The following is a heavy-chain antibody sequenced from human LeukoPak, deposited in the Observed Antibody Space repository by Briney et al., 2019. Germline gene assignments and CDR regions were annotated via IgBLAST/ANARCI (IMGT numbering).Heavy chain of an antibody. CDR2: MNPNSGNT. J-gene: IGHJ3*02. D-gene: IGHD4-17*01. Sequence: ASVKASCKASGYTFTSYDISWVRQATGQGLEWMGWMNPNSGNTGYAQKFQGRVTITRNTSISTAYMELSSLRSEDTAVYYCAREKTVTEDAFDIWGQGTMVTVSS. CDR1: GYTFTSYD. CDR3: AREKTVTEDAFDI. V-gene: IGHV1-8*03.